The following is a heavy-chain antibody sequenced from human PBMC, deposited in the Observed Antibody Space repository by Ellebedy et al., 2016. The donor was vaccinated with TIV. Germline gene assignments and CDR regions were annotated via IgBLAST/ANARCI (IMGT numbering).Heavy chain of an antibody. CDR1: GGSFSGYY. J-gene: IGHJ6*02. D-gene: IGHD3-10*01. V-gene: IGHV4-59*01. CDR3: ARVTTMVRGRYYYGMDV. CDR2: IYYSGST. Sequence: SETLSLTXAVYGGSFSGYYWSWIRQPPGKGLEWIGYIYYSGSTNYNPSLKSRVTISVDTSKNQFSLKLSSVTAADTAVYYCARVTTMVRGRYYYGMDVWGQGTTVTVSS.